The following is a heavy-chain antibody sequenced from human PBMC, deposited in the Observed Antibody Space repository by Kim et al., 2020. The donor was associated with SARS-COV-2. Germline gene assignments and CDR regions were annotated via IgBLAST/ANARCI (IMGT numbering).Heavy chain of an antibody. V-gene: IGHV1-8*01. D-gene: IGHD6-13*01. Sequence: YAQKFQGRVTMTRNTSISTAYMELSSLRSEDTAVYYCARVGGIAAAGYDYWGQGTLVTVSS. CDR3: ARVGGIAAAGYDY. J-gene: IGHJ4*02.